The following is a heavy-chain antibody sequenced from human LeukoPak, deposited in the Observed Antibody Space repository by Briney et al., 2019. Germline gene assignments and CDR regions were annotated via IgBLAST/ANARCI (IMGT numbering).Heavy chain of an antibody. J-gene: IGHJ5*02. D-gene: IGHD4-17*01. Sequence: SETLSLTCTVSGGSISSSSYYWGWIRQPPGKGLEWIGSIYYSGSTYYNPSLKSRVTISVDTSKNQFSLKLSSVTAADTAVYYCARDRRFGYGDYWFDPWGQGTLVTVSS. CDR1: GGSISSSSYY. CDR3: ARDRRFGYGDYWFDP. CDR2: IYYSGST. V-gene: IGHV4-39*07.